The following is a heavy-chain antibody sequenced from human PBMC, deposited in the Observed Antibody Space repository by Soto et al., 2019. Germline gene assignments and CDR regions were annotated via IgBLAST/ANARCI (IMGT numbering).Heavy chain of an antibody. Sequence: KPSETLSLTCTVSGGSISSYYWSWIRQPPGKGLEWIGYIYYSGSTNYNPSLKSRVTISVDTSKNQFSLKLSSVTAADTAVYYCARLRLLAVAGIFTQIGYFDYWGQGTLVTVSS. V-gene: IGHV4-59*01. CDR1: GGSISSYY. J-gene: IGHJ4*02. CDR3: ARLRLLAVAGIFTQIGYFDY. D-gene: IGHD6-19*01. CDR2: IYYSGST.